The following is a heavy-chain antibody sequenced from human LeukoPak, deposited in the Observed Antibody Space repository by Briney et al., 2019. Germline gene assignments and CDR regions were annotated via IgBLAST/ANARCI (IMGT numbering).Heavy chain of an antibody. CDR1: GYSISSGYY. CDR2: IYHSGST. CDR3: ATELIVVVPAATRGAFDI. Sequence: PSETLSLTCTVSGYSISSGYYWSWIRQPPGKGLEWIGYIYHSGSTYYNPSLKSRVTISVDRSKNQFSLKLSSVTAADTAAYYCATELIVVVPAATRGAFDIWGQGTMVTVSS. J-gene: IGHJ3*02. D-gene: IGHD2-2*01. V-gene: IGHV4-38-2*02.